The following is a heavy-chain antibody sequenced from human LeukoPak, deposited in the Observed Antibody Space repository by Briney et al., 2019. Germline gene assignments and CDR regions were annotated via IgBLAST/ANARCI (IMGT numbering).Heavy chain of an antibody. Sequence: GGSLRLSCAASGFSFSSYAMNWVRQAPGKGLEWVSYISSSSTIYYADSVKGRFTISRDNAKNSLYLQMNSLRAEDTAVYYCARGIAGYMDVWGKGTTVTVSS. J-gene: IGHJ6*03. CDR1: GFSFSSYA. CDR2: ISSSSTI. V-gene: IGHV3-48*01. CDR3: ARGIAGYMDV. D-gene: IGHD6-13*01.